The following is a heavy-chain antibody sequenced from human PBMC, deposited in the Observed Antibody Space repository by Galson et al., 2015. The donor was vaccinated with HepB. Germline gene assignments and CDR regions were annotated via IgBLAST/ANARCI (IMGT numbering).Heavy chain of an antibody. Sequence: AIILAGAGSGVTVGYYRRNWVRQAPGTGLEGVSYIRRSSKAIPYAYSVKGRGTIYGANAKNSLYLQMDSLRDGDTAVYYCVRDGGDSYNWFDLWGQGTLVTVSS. CDR3: VRDGGDSYNWFDL. D-gene: IGHD2-21*01. V-gene: IGHV3-48*02. J-gene: IGHJ5*02. CDR1: GVTVGYYR. CDR2: IRRSSKAI.